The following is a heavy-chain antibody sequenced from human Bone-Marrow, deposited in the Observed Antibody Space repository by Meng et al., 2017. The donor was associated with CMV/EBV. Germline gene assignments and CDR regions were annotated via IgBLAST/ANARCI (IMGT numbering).Heavy chain of an antibody. V-gene: IGHV1-24*01. J-gene: IGHJ4*02. Sequence: ASVKVSGKVSGYNFAELPINWVRQAPEKGLEWMGGFDPDEGETLYAQKFQGRVTMTEDTSIDTAYMELSSLRSEDTAMYYCALVVYNCGGDCYSTHWGQGTLVTVSS. D-gene: IGHD2-21*01. CDR3: ALVVYNCGGDCYSTH. CDR2: FDPDEGET. CDR1: GYNFAELP.